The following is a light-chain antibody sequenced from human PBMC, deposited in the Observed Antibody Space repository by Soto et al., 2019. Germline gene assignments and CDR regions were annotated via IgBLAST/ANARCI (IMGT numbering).Light chain of an antibody. CDR3: QVWDSGSDHVV. CDR2: YDS. V-gene: IGLV3-21*04. J-gene: IGLJ2*01. CDR1: NIGSKS. Sequence: SSELTQPPSVSVAPGKTARITCGGNNIGSKSVHWYQQKPGQAPVLVIYYDSDRPSGIPERFSGSNSGNTATLTISRVEAGDEADYYCQVWDSGSDHVVFGGGTKVTVL.